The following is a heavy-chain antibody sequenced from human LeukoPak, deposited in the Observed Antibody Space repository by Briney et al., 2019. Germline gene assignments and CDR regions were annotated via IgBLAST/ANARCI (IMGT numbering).Heavy chain of an antibody. CDR1: GGSISSGGYS. Sequence: SETLSLTCAVSGGSISSGGYSWSWIRQPPGKGLEWIGYIYHSGSTYYNPSLKSRVTISVDRSKNQFPLKLSSVTAADTAVYYCARSVPVGYYDSSGYYVSEYYYGMDVWGQGTTVTVSS. D-gene: IGHD3-22*01. CDR3: ARSVPVGYYDSSGYYVSEYYYGMDV. J-gene: IGHJ6*02. V-gene: IGHV4-30-2*01. CDR2: IYHSGST.